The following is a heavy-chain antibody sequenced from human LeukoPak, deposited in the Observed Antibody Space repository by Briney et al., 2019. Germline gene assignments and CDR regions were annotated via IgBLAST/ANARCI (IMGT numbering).Heavy chain of an antibody. D-gene: IGHD6-13*01. CDR3: ARDAPQVPAAGVLAS. CDR2: MYSRGDT. V-gene: IGHV3-53*01. Sequence: PGGSLRLSCAASGFTVSDNYMSWVRQAPGKGLEGVSVMYSRGDTYYANSVKGRFTFSRDISKNTLYLQMDGLRNEDTAMYYCARDAPQVPAAGVLASWGQGTLVIVSS. J-gene: IGHJ5*02. CDR1: GFTVSDNY.